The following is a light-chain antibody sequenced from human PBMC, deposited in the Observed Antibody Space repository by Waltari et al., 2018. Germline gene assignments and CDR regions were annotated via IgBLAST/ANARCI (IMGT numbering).Light chain of an antibody. J-gene: IGKJ2*01. Sequence: DIQMTQSPSSVSASVGDRVTITCQASQDISNYLNWYQQKPGKAPKLLIYDASNLETGVPSRFSGSGYGTDFTFTISSLQPEDIATYYCQQYDNLPYTFGQGTKLEIK. CDR1: QDISNY. V-gene: IGKV1-33*01. CDR3: QQYDNLPYT. CDR2: DAS.